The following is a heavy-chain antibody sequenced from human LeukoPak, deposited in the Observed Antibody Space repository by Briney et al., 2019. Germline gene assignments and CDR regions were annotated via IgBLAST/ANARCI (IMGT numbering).Heavy chain of an antibody. CDR2: IRPDGSVI. D-gene: IGHD6-25*01. CDR1: GFTFSNYW. V-gene: IGHV3-7*03. Sequence: PGGSLRLSCAASGFTFSNYWMTWVRRAPGKGLEWVANIRPDGSVIHYVDSVKGRFTISRDNAKNSLYLQMNSLSAEDTAVYYCAKDRRLAAFDYGGQGTLVTVSS. J-gene: IGHJ4*02. CDR3: AKDRRLAAFDY.